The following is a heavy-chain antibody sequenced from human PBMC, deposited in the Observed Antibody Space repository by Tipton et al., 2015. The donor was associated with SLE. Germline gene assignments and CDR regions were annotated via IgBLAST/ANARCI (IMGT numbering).Heavy chain of an antibody. V-gene: IGHV4-39*07. CDR2: IYYSGGP. CDR1: GDSVSSVTTNNYY. D-gene: IGHD3-22*01. Sequence: TLSLTCTVSGDSVSSVTTNNYYWGWIRQPPGKGLEWIGSIYYSGGPYYNPSLKSRVSISLDTSKNQFSLKLSSVTAADTAVYYCARNHYYDSYWYFDLWGRGTLVTVSS. J-gene: IGHJ2*01. CDR3: ARNHYYDSYWYFDL.